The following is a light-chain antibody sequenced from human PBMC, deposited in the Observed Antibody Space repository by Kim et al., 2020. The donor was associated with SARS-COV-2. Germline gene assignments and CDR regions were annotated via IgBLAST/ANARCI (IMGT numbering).Light chain of an antibody. Sequence: GTHGQRVTISCSGRRSNIGSNTVNWYQQLPGTAPKLLIYSNNQRPSGVPGRFSGSKSGTSASLGISGLQSEDEADYYCAAWDGGVVFGGGTQLTVL. CDR1: RSNIGSNT. J-gene: IGLJ2*01. CDR3: AAWDGGVV. CDR2: SNN. V-gene: IGLV1-44*01.